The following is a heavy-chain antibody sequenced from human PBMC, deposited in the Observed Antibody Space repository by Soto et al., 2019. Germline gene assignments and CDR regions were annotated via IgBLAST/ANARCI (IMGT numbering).Heavy chain of an antibody. V-gene: IGHV3-23*01. D-gene: IGHD2-15*01. CDR1: GFTFSSYA. Sequence: EVQLLESGGGLVQPGGSLRLSCAASGFTFSSYAMSWVRQAPGKGLEWVSAISGSGGSTYYADSVKGRFTISRDNSKNTLYLQMNRLRAEDTAVYYCAKDLGDIVVVVAATLFDYWGQGTLVTVSS. J-gene: IGHJ4*02. CDR3: AKDLGDIVVVVAATLFDY. CDR2: ISGSGGST.